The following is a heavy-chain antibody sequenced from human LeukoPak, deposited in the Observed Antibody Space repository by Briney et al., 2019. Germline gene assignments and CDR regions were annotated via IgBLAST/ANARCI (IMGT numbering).Heavy chain of an antibody. D-gene: IGHD3-22*01. V-gene: IGHV4-4*07. CDR3: ARRGYYYDSSGYYRFDY. J-gene: IGHJ4*02. CDR2: IYTSGST. CDR1: GGSISSYY. Sequence: PSETLSLTCTVSGGSISSYYWSWIRQPAGKGLEWIGRIYTSGSTNYNPSLKSRVTMSVDTSKNQFSLKLSSVTAADTAVYYCARRGYYYDSSGYYRFDYWGQGTLVTVSS.